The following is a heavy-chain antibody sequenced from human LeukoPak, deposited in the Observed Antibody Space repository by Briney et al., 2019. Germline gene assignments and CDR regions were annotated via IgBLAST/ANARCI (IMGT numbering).Heavy chain of an antibody. CDR3: ARATDCSSTSCFYFDY. D-gene: IGHD2-2*01. Sequence: SETLSLTCTVSGGSFSSDFYYCSWIRRPPGKGLEWIGYIYYSGSTNYNPSLKSRVTISVDTSKNQFSLKLSSVTAADTAVYYCARATDCSSTSCFYFDYWGQGTLVTVSS. CDR2: IYYSGST. CDR1: GGSFSSDFYY. J-gene: IGHJ4*02. V-gene: IGHV4-61*01.